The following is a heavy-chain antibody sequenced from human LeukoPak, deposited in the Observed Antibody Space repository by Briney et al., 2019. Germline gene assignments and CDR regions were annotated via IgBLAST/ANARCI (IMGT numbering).Heavy chain of an antibody. D-gene: IGHD6-13*01. V-gene: IGHV3-21*01. CDR2: ISSSSYI. CDR1: GFTFSSYW. Sequence: GGSLRLSCAASGFTFSSYWMHWVRQAPGKGLEWVSSISSSSYIYYADSVKGRFTISRDNAKNSLYLQMNSLRAEDTAVYYCARGGPLAAAGYWGQGTLVTVSS. CDR3: ARGGPLAAAGY. J-gene: IGHJ4*02.